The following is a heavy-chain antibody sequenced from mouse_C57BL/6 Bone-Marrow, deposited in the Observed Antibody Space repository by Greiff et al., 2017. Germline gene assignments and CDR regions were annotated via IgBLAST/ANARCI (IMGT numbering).Heavy chain of an antibody. J-gene: IGHJ4*01. V-gene: IGHV5-6*01. CDR1: GFTFSSYG. CDR2: ISSGGSYT. Sequence: EVKVVESGGDLVKPGGSLKLSCAASGFTFSSYGMSWVRQTPDKRLEWVATISSGGSYTYYPDSVKGRFTISRDNAKNTLYLQMSSLKSEDTAMYYCARGEFITTVVATHYYAMDYWGQGTSVTVSA. D-gene: IGHD1-1*01. CDR3: ARGEFITTVVATHYYAMDY.